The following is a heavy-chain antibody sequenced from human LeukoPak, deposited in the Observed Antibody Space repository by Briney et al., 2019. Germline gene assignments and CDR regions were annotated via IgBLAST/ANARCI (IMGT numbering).Heavy chain of an antibody. CDR3: ARDLRDGCNDAFDI. V-gene: IGHV1-8*01. J-gene: IGHJ3*02. Sequence: ASVKLSCKASGYTFTSYDINWGRQATGQGLEWMGWMNPNSGNTGYAQKFQGRVTMTRNTTISTAYMELSSLRSEDTAVYYCARDLRDGCNDAFDIWGQGTMVTVSS. D-gene: IGHD5-24*01. CDR2: MNPNSGNT. CDR1: GYTFTSYD.